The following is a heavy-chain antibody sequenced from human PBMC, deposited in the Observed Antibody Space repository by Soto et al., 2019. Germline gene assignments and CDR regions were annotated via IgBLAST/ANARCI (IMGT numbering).Heavy chain of an antibody. J-gene: IGHJ6*02. V-gene: IGHV1-69*13. D-gene: IGHD6-13*01. Sequence: GASVKVSCKASGGTFSSYAISWVRQAPGQGLEWMGGIIPIFGTANYAQKFQGRVTITADESTSTAYMELSSLRSEDTAVYYCARDRGIAAPVYGMDVWGQGTKVTVSS. CDR3: ARDRGIAAPVYGMDV. CDR1: GGTFSSYA. CDR2: IIPIFGTA.